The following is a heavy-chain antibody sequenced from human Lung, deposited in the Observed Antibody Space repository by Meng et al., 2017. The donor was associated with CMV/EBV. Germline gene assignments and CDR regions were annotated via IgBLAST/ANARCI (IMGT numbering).Heavy chain of an antibody. Sequence: GGSLRLXCKSSGYSFATYWIGWVRQMPGKDLEWMGMIYCGDSKTIYSPFFQGQVTISADKSISTAYLQWSSLQASDTAMYYCARHYDSSWFGYWGQGTLVTGSS. CDR3: ARHYDSSWFGY. CDR1: GYSFATYW. CDR2: IYCGDSKT. D-gene: IGHD6-13*01. V-gene: IGHV5-51*01. J-gene: IGHJ4*02.